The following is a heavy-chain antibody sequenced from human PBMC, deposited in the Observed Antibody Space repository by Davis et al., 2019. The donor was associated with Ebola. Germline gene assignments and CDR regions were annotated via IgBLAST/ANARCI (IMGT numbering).Heavy chain of an antibody. CDR2: ISSSSSTI. CDR1: GFTFSSYS. V-gene: IGHV3-48*01. D-gene: IGHD3-3*01. J-gene: IGHJ6*02. CDR3: ARVAYDFWSGYYYYYYGMDV. Sequence: GESLKISCAASGFTFSSYSMNWVRQAPGKGLEWVSYISSSSSTIYYADSVKGRFTISRDNAKNSLYLQMNSLRAEDTAVYYCARVAYDFWSGYYYYYYGMDVWGQGTTVTVSS.